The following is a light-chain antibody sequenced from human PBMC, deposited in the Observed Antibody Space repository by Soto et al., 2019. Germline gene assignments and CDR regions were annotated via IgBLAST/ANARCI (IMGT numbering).Light chain of an antibody. Sequence: EIVLTQSPGTLSLSPGERATLSCRASQSVSSSYLAWYQQKPGQAPRLLIYRTSDRATGIPDRFSGSGSGTDFTLTISRLEPEDFAVYYCQQYGSSYPWTFGQGTKVDIK. CDR3: QQYGSSYPWT. CDR2: RTS. CDR1: QSVSSSY. J-gene: IGKJ1*01. V-gene: IGKV3-20*01.